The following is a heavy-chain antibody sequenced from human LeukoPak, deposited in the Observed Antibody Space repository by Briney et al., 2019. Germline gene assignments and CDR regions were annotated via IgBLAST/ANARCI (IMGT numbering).Heavy chain of an antibody. J-gene: IGHJ4*02. D-gene: IGHD2-15*01. CDR1: GGSISSYY. CDR2: IYYSGST. CDR3: ARHFQLGESFVGY. V-gene: IGHV4-59*01. Sequence: SETLSLTCTVSGGSISSYYWSWIRQPPGKGLEWIGYIYYSGSTNYNPSLKSRVTISVDTSKNQFSLKLSSVTAADTAMYYCARHFQLGESFVGYWGQGTLVTVSS.